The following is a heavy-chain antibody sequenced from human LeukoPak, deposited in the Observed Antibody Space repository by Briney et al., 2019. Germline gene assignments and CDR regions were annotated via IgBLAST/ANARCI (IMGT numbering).Heavy chain of an antibody. V-gene: IGHV3-23*01. Sequence: GGSLRLSCAASGFIFSSYAMSWVRQAPGKGLEWVSAISSSGGSTNYADSVKGRFTISRDKSKNTLYLQMDSLRAEDTAVYYCAKDSQGSAASSGFFDYWGQGPLVTVSS. J-gene: IGHJ4*02. D-gene: IGHD2-2*01. CDR2: ISSSGGST. CDR1: GFIFSSYA. CDR3: AKDSQGSAASSGFFDY.